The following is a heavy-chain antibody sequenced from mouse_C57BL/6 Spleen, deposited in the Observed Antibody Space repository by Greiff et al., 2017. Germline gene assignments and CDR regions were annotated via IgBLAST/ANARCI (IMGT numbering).Heavy chain of an antibody. CDR2: INPNNGGT. CDR1: GYTFTDYN. Sequence: VHVKQSGPELVKPGASVKMSCKASGYTFTDYNMHWVKQSHGKSLEWIGYINPNNGGTSYNQKFKGKATLTVNKSSSTAYMELRSLTSEDSAVXYCAKGYGSSYEYFDYWGQGTTLTVSS. D-gene: IGHD1-1*01. J-gene: IGHJ2*01. V-gene: IGHV1-22*01. CDR3: AKGYGSSYEYFDY.